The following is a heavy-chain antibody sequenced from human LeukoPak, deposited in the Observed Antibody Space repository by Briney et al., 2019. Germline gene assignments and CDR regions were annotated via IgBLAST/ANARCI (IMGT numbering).Heavy chain of an antibody. J-gene: IGHJ4*02. CDR1: GFTFSSYS. CDR3: AKDLSAVAGPPTTY. CDR2: ISSSSSYI. V-gene: IGHV3-21*04. Sequence: GGSLRLSCAASGFTFSSYSMNWVRQAPGKGLEWVSSISSSSSYIYYADSVKGRFTISRDNAKDSLYLQMNSLRAEDTAVYYCAKDLSAVAGPPTTYWGQGTLVTVSS. D-gene: IGHD6-19*01.